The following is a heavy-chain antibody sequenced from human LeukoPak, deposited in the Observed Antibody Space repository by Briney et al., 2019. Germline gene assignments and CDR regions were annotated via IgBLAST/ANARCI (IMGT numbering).Heavy chain of an antibody. CDR2: INPNSGGT. D-gene: IGHD5-18*01. CDR3: ATSSEGGYSYGSDIDY. V-gene: IGHV1-2*06. J-gene: IGHJ4*02. Sequence: ASVKVSCKASGYTFTAYYMYWVRQAPGQGLECVGRINPNSGGTNYAQKFQGRVTMTRDTSISTAYMELSRLRSDDTAEYYCATSSEGGYSYGSDIDYWGQGTLVTVSS. CDR1: GYTFTAYY.